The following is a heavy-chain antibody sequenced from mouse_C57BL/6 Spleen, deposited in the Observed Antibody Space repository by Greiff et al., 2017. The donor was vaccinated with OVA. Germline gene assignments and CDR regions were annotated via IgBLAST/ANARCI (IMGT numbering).Heavy chain of an antibody. D-gene: IGHD1-1*01. J-gene: IGHJ2*01. CDR1: GYTFTSYW. CDR2: INPSNGGT. V-gene: IGHV1-53*01. CDR3: ARGAPTVVANFDY. Sequence: VQLQQSGTELVKPGASVKLSCKASGYTFTSYWMHWVKQRPGQGLEWIGDINPSNGGTNYNEKFKSTATLTVDKSSSTAYMQLSSLTSEDTAVYYCARGAPTVVANFDYWGQGTTLTVSS.